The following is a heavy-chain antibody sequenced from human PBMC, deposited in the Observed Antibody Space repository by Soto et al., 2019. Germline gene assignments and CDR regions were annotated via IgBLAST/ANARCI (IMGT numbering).Heavy chain of an antibody. Sequence: GGSLRLSCAGSGFTFSSYGMHWVRQAPGKGLEWVAVISYDGSNKYYADSVKGRFTISRDNSKTTLYLQMNSLRAEDTAVYYCAKDLSHIYCSGGSCSAMDGGGQGTTVTVSS. CDR2: ISYDGSNK. V-gene: IGHV3-30*18. CDR1: GFTFSSYG. D-gene: IGHD2-15*01. CDR3: AKDLSHIYCSGGSCSAMDG. J-gene: IGHJ6*02.